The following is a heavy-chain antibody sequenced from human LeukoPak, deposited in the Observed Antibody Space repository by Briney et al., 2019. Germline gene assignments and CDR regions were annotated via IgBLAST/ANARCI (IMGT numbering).Heavy chain of an antibody. J-gene: IGHJ4*02. CDR1: GYTFTSYG. D-gene: IGHD3-16*02. CDR3: ARDSSLYDYVWGSYRSFDY. Sequence: GASVKVSCKASGYTFTSYGINWVRQAPGQGLEWMGWISAYNGNTNYAQKLQGRVTMTTDTSTSTAYMELRSLRSDDTAVYYCARDSSLYDYVWGSYRSFDYWGQGTLVTVSS. V-gene: IGHV1-18*01. CDR2: ISAYNGNT.